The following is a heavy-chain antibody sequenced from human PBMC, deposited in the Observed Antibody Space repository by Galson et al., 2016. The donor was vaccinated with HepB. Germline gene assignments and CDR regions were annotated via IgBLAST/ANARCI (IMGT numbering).Heavy chain of an antibody. D-gene: IGHD2-8*02. V-gene: IGHV1-69*10. J-gene: IGHJ4*02. CDR2: IIPTLGLA. CDR1: GGTFTTHS. CDR3: ATDRDWRFEF. Sequence: SVKVSCKASGGTFTTHSITWVRQAPGQGLEWMGGIIPTLGLAHYAQRLQGRVTITADQATTTAYMELSSLESEDTAMHYYATDRDWRFEFWGQGTLVIVSS.